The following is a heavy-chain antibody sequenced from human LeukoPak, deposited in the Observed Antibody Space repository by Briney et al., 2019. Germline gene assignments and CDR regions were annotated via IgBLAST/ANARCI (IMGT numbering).Heavy chain of an antibody. CDR1: GYTFTSYG. J-gene: IGHJ4*02. V-gene: IGHV1-18*01. CDR3: ARDGGEYYYDSSGYYYPYYFDY. Sequence: RASVKVSCKASGYTFTSYGISWVRQAPGQGLEWMGWISAYNGNTNYAQKLQGRVTMTTDTSTSTAYMELRSLRSDDTAVYYCARDGGEYYYDSSGYYYPYYFDYWGQGTLVTVSS. CDR2: ISAYNGNT. D-gene: IGHD3-22*01.